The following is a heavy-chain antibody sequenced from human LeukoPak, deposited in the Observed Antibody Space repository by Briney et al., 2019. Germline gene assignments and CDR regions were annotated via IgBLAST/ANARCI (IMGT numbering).Heavy chain of an antibody. CDR1: GFTFSSYG. Sequence: GRSLRLSCAASGFTFSSYGMHWVRQAPGKGLEWVAVISYDGSNKYYADSVKGRFTISRDNAKNSLYLQMNSLRAEDTALYYCAKDTTVTIGYHFDYWGQGTLVTVSS. D-gene: IGHD4-17*01. CDR2: ISYDGSNK. CDR3: AKDTTVTIGYHFDY. J-gene: IGHJ4*02. V-gene: IGHV3-30*18.